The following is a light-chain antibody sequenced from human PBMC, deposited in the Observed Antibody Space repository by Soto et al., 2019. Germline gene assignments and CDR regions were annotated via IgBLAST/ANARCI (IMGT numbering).Light chain of an antibody. CDR1: SSDVGGYKY. V-gene: IGLV2-23*02. J-gene: IGLJ2*01. CDR2: EVS. CDR3: CSYAGSSTLV. Sequence: QSVLTQPASVSGSHGQSITISCTGTSSDVGGYKYVSWYQQHPGKVPKLFIYEVSKRPSGVSNRFSGSKSGNTASLTISGLQAEDEADYYCCSYAGSSTLVFGGGTKLTVL.